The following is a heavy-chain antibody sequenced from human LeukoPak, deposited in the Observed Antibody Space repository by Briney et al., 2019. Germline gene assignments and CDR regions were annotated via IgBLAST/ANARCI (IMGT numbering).Heavy chain of an antibody. V-gene: IGHV4-4*07. D-gene: IGHD1-26*01. J-gene: IGHJ4*02. CDR3: ARDRAGRYYFDY. Sequence: SETLSLTCTVSGGSISSYYWSWVRQPAGKGLEWIGRIYTSGSTNYNPSLKSRVTMSVDTPKNQFSLKLSSVTATDTAVYYCARDRAGRYYFDYWGQGTLVTVSS. CDR2: IYTSGST. CDR1: GGSISSYY.